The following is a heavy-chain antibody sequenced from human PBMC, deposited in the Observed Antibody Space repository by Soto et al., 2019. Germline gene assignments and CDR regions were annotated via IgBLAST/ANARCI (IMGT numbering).Heavy chain of an antibody. CDR2: IHWNDDK. CDR1: GFSLSAYGVR. Sequence: SGPTLVNPTQTLTLTCSFSGFSLSAYGVRVIWFRQPPGETLEWLALIHWNDDKRYSPYLKSRLTITKDTSKNQVVLTMTNMDPVDTATYYCAHFKTTVTTYDPPDYWGQGTLVTVSS. D-gene: IGHD4-17*01. CDR3: AHFKTTVTTYDPPDY. J-gene: IGHJ4*02. V-gene: IGHV2-5*01.